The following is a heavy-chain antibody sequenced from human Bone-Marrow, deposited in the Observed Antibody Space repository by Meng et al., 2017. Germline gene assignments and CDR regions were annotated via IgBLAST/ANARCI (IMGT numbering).Heavy chain of an antibody. CDR2: INPSGGST. D-gene: IGHD3-10*01. Sequence: ASVKVSCKASGYTFTSYYMHWVRQAPGQGLEWMGIINPSGGSTSYAQKFQGRVTITTDESTSTAYMELSSLRSEDTAVYYCARAAYDYYGSGSGFDYWGQGTLVTVSS. V-gene: IGHV1-46*01. CDR3: ARAAYDYYGSGSGFDY. J-gene: IGHJ4*02. CDR1: GYTFTSYY.